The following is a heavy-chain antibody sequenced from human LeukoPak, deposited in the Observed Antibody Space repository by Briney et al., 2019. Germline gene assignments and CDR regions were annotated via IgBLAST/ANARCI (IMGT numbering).Heavy chain of an antibody. V-gene: IGHV3-11*05. CDR2: ISGSSSNT. Sequence: GGSLRLSCAASGFTFSVYYMSWSRQAPGKGLEWVSYISGSSSNTKYADSVKGRFTISRDNAKNSLYLQMNSLRAEDTAVYYCATEGSMKGAFDIWGQGTMVTVSS. D-gene: IGHD3-10*01. J-gene: IGHJ3*02. CDR3: ATEGSMKGAFDI. CDR1: GFTFSVYY.